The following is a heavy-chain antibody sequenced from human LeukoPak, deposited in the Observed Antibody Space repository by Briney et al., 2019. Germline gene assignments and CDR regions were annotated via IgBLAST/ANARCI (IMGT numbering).Heavy chain of an antibody. CDR2: ISGSGGGP. CDR1: ELNFSKIG. V-gene: IGHV3-23*01. D-gene: IGHD3-22*01. J-gene: IGHJ4*02. Sequence: GGSLRLSCVTSELNFSKIGMTWLRQAPGKGLEWVATISGSGGGPFYAGSVKARFTISRDNSKNNLYLEMKSMRVEDTDVYYCARAPPRPILIVYALYFDYWGKGSLVTVSS. CDR3: ARAPPRPILIVYALYFDY.